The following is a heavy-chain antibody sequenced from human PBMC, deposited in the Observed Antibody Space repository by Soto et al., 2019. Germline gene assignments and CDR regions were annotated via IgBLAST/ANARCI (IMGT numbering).Heavy chain of an antibody. D-gene: IGHD2-2*01. J-gene: IGHJ1*01. CDR1: GGTFSSYT. Sequence: SVKVSCKASGGTFSSYTISWVRQAPGQGLEWMGRIIPILGIANYAQKFQGRVTITADKSTSTAYMELSSLRSEDTAVYYCARDTSIQAAEYFQHWGQGTLVTVSS. CDR3: ARDTSIQAAEYFQH. CDR2: IIPILGIA. V-gene: IGHV1-69*04.